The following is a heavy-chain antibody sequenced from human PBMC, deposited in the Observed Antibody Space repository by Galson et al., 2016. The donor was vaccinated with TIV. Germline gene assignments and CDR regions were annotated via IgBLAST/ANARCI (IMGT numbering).Heavy chain of an antibody. CDR2: INTRNGHP. V-gene: IGHV7-4-1*02. J-gene: IGHJ6*03. CDR1: GGTFENYA. Sequence: SVKVSCKASGGTFENYAVNWVRQAPGQGLEWLGWINTRNGHPTYAEGFTGRFVFSLDTSVSTAYLQISSLTADDTAVYYCARSGDYNYYYSYMDVWAKGTTVTVSS. CDR3: ARSGDYNYYYSYMDV. D-gene: IGHD4-17*01.